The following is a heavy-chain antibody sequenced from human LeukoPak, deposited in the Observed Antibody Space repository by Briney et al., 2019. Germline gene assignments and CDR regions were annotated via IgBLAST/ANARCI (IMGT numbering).Heavy chain of an antibody. CDR3: ARKRAVATMADAFDV. CDR2: IYHSGSS. D-gene: IGHD5-12*01. V-gene: IGHV4-28*01. J-gene: IGHJ3*01. Sequence: SGTLSLTCAVSDYSISLSSSNYWGWIRQPPGKGLEWIGYIYHSGSSHYNPSLESRATMSVDTSKNQFSLKLSSVTAVDTAVYYCARKRAVATMADAFDVWGQGTMVTVSS. CDR1: DYSISLSSSNY.